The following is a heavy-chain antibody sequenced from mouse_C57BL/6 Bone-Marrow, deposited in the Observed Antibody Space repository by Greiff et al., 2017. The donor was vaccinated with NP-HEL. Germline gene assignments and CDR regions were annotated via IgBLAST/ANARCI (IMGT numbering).Heavy chain of an antibody. CDR1: GYAFSSSW. CDR2: IYPGDGDT. V-gene: IGHV1-82*01. CDR3: ARERLVDY. Sequence: VQLKESGPELVKPGASVKISCKASGYAFSSSWMNWVKQRPGKGLEWIGRIYPGDGDTNYNGKFKGKATLTADKSSSTAYMQLSSLTSEDSAVYFCARERLVDYWGQGTTLTVSS. D-gene: IGHD3-2*02. J-gene: IGHJ2*01.